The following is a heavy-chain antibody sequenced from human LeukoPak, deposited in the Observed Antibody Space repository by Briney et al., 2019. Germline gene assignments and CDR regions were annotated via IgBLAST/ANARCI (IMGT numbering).Heavy chain of an antibody. J-gene: IGHJ4*02. CDR1: GFTFSDYY. D-gene: IGHD2-21*02. V-gene: IGHV3-48*02. CDR2: ISSGRSAI. CDR3: ARAKNSDYYYVDY. Sequence: GGSLRLCCAASGFTFSDYYMNWVRQAPGKGLEWVSYISSGRSAIYYADSVKGRFTISRDNAKNSLYLQMNSLRDEDTAVYYCARAKNSDYYYVDYWGQGTLVTVSS.